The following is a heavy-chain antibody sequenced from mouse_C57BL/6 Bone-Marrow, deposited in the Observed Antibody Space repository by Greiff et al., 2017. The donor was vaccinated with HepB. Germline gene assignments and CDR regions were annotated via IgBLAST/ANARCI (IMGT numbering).Heavy chain of an antibody. D-gene: IGHD1-1*02. CDR3: AREPLWDY. CDR2: IYPGDGDT. J-gene: IGHJ2*01. V-gene: IGHV1-80*01. Sequence: VKLMESGAELVKPGASVKISCKASGYAFSSYWMNWVKQRPGKGLEWIGQIYPGDGDTNYNGKFKGKATLTADKSSSTAYMQLSSLPSENSAVYFCAREPLWDYWGQGTTRTVSS. CDR1: GYAFSSYW.